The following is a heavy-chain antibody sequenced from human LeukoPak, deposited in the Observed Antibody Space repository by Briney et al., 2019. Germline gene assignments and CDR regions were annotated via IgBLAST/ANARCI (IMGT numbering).Heavy chain of an antibody. D-gene: IGHD6-19*01. CDR1: GFTFSRDS. J-gene: IGHJ4*02. CDR3: ARDVTAVAGTVSDY. CDR2: ISSSSSYI. Sequence: GGSPRLSCAASGFTFSRDSMNWVRQAPGKGLEWVSSISSSSSYIYYADSVKGRFTISRDNAKNSLYLQMNSLRVEDTAVYYCARDVTAVAGTVSDYWGQGTLVTVSS. V-gene: IGHV3-21*01.